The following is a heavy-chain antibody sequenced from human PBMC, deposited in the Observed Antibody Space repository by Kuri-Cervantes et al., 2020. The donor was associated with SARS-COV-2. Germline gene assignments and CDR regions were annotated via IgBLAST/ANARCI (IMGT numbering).Heavy chain of an antibody. V-gene: IGHV1-2*02. Sequence: ASVKVSCKASGGTVSSYAISWVRQAPVQGLEWMGWINPNSGGTNYAQKFQGRVTMTRDTSTSTVYMELSSLRSEDTAVYYCARDGGDAFDIWGQRTMVTVSS. CDR1: GGTVSSYA. CDR2: INPNSGGT. J-gene: IGHJ3*02. D-gene: IGHD3-16*01. CDR3: ARDGGDAFDI.